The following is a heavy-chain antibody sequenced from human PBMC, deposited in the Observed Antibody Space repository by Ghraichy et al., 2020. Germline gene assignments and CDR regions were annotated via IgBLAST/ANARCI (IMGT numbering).Heavy chain of an antibody. CDR3: AKDPRFLEWLFWFGGMDV. CDR1: GFTFSSYG. CDR2: ISYDGSNK. J-gene: IGHJ6*02. Sequence: GGSLRLSCAASGFTFSSYGMHWVRQAPGKGLEWVAVISYDGSNKYYADSVKGRFTISRDNSKNTLYLQMNSLRAEDTAVYYCAKDPRFLEWLFWFGGMDVWGQGTTVTVSS. D-gene: IGHD3-3*01. V-gene: IGHV3-30*18.